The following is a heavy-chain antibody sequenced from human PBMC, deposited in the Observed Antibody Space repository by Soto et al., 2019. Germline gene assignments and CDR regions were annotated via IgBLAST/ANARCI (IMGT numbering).Heavy chain of an antibody. J-gene: IGHJ5*02. D-gene: IGHD2-2*01. V-gene: IGHV4-30-2*01. CDR3: ARALWGPAGHINWFDP. CDR1: GCSISSGGYS. CDR2: IYHSGST. Sequence: SETLSLTCAVSGCSISSGGYSWSWIRQPPGKGLEWIGYIYHSGSTYYNPSLKSRVTISVDRSKNQFSLKLSSVTAADTAVYYCARALWGPAGHINWFDPWGQGTLVTVSS.